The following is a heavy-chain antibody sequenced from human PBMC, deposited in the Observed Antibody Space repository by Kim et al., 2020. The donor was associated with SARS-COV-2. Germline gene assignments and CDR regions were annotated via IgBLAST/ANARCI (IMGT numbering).Heavy chain of an antibody. V-gene: IGHV3-7*01. CDR1: GFTFSDYW. D-gene: IGHD2-2*01. J-gene: IGHJ4*02. Sequence: GGSLRLSCVVSGFTFSDYWISWVHQAPGKGLEWVANIKKDGSAENYGVSVKGRFTISRDNAKNSVYLQMNSLRAEDTAVYFCARDDMAVPAGDYWGQGT. CDR3: ARDDMAVPAGDY. CDR2: IKKDGSAE.